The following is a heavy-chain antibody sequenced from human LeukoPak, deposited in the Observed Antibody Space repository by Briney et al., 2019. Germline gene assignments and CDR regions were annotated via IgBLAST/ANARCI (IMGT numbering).Heavy chain of an antibody. CDR2: IYYSGST. V-gene: IGHV4-38-2*02. D-gene: IGHD3-9*01. Sequence: PSETLSLTCTVSGYSISSGYYWGWIRQPPGKGLEWIGSIYYSGSTYYNPSLKSRVTISVDTSKNQFSLKLSSVTAADTALYYCASNWLLPNCYLDYWGQGTLVTVSS. J-gene: IGHJ4*02. CDR1: GYSISSGYY. CDR3: ASNWLLPNCYLDY.